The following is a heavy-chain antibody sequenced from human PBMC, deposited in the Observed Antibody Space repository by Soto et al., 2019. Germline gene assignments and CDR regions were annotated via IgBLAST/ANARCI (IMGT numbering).Heavy chain of an antibody. Sequence: GGSLRLSCAASGFTFNNYAMSWVRQAPGKGLEWVSTISGSDGSTYYADSVKGRFIISRDNSKNTLYLQMSSLRAEDAAVYYCTKEYGSSYYVFTSWGQGTLVTVSS. V-gene: IGHV3-23*01. CDR3: TKEYGSSYYVFTS. J-gene: IGHJ1*01. D-gene: IGHD4-4*01. CDR2: ISGSDGST. CDR1: GFTFNNYA.